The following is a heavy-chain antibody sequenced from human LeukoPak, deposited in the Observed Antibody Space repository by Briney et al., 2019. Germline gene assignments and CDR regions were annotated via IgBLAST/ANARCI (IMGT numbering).Heavy chain of an antibody. J-gene: IGHJ3*02. CDR3: ARIRRMVAFDI. D-gene: IGHD2-8*01. CDR1: GGSFSGYY. Sequence: SETLSLTCAVYGGSFSGYYSSWIRQPPGKGLEWIGEINHSGSTNYNPSLKSRVTISVDTSKNQFSLKLSSVTAADTAVYYCARIRRMVAFDIWGQGTMVTDSS. V-gene: IGHV4-34*01. CDR2: INHSGST.